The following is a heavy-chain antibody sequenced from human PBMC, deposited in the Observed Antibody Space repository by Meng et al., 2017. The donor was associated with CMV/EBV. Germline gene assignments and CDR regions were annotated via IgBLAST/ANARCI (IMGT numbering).Heavy chain of an antibody. CDR2: IYYSGST. V-gene: IGHV4-59*01. D-gene: IGHD3-3*02. CDR3: AGDSAPNHFWSGYYGEGWFDP. Sequence: GSLRLSCTVSGGSISSYYWSWIRQPPGKGLEWIGYIYYSGSTNYNPSLKSRVTISVDTSKNQFSLKLSSVTAADTAVYYCAGDSAPNHFWSGYYGEGWFDPWGQGTMVTVSS. CDR1: GGSISSYY. J-gene: IGHJ5*02.